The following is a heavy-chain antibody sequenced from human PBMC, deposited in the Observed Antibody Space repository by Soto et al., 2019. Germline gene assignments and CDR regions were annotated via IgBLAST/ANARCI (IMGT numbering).Heavy chain of an antibody. CDR1: GHTFTSHY. Sequence: APVQVSCKSSGHTFTSHYMHWVRQAPGQGLERMGIINPSGRSTSYAQKFQGRVTMTWDTSTSTSHMQLSSVRSEDTAGYYCATDGCGGSCFSGSSLCWFDPWGRRPLFTVAS. CDR3: ATDGCGGSCFSGSSLCWFDP. D-gene: IGHD2-15*01. CDR2: INPSGRST. V-gene: IGHV1-46*01. J-gene: IGHJ5*02.